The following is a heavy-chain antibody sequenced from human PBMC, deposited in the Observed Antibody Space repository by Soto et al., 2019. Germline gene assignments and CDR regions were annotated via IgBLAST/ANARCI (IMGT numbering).Heavy chain of an antibody. CDR1: GGTFSSYA. D-gene: IGHD6-6*01. CDR3: ARVSEQLATNWFDP. V-gene: IGHV1-69*13. J-gene: IGHJ5*02. Sequence: WASVKVSCKASGGTFSSYAISWVRQAPGQGLEWMGGIIPIFGTANYAQKFQGRVTITADESTSTAYMELSSLRSEDTAVYYCARVSEQLATNWFDPWGQGTLVTVSS. CDR2: IIPIFGTA.